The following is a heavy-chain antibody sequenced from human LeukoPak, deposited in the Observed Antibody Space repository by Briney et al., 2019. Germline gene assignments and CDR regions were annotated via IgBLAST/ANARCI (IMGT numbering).Heavy chain of an antibody. V-gene: IGHV1-69*13. CDR3: ARDAWNNYGPNY. CDR2: IIPIFGTA. CDR1: GGTFSSYA. Sequence: SVKVSCKASGGTFSSYAISWVRQAPGQGLEWMGGIIPIFGTANYAQKFQGRVTITADESTSTAYMELSTLRSEDTAVYYCARDAWNNYGPNYWGQGTLVTVSS. J-gene: IGHJ4*02. D-gene: IGHD4/OR15-4a*01.